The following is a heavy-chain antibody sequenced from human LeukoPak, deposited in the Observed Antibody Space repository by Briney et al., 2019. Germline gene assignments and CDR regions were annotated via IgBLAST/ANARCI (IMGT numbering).Heavy chain of an antibody. CDR3: ARDGVGCSSTSCYGSYYYYMDV. Sequence: PSETLSLTCTVSGGSISSYYWSWIRQPPGKGLEWIGYIYYSGSTNYNPSLKSRVTISVDTSKNQFSLKLSSVTAADTAVYYCARDGVGCSSTSCYGSYYYYMDVWGKGTTVTVSS. V-gene: IGHV4-59*01. D-gene: IGHD2-2*01. J-gene: IGHJ6*03. CDR2: IYYSGST. CDR1: GGSISSYY.